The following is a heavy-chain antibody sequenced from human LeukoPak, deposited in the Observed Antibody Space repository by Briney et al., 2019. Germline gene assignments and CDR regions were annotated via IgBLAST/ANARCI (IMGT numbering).Heavy chain of an antibody. J-gene: IGHJ6*03. Sequence: GGSLRLSCAASGFTFSSYAMSWVRQAPGKGLEWVSAISGSGGSTYYADSVKGRFTISRDNSKNTLYLQMNSLRAEDTAVYYCGKVKVPALNYYYYMDVWGKGTTVTVSS. CDR2: ISGSGGST. CDR3: GKVKVPALNYYYYMDV. D-gene: IGHD2-2*01. V-gene: IGHV3-23*01. CDR1: GFTFSSYA.